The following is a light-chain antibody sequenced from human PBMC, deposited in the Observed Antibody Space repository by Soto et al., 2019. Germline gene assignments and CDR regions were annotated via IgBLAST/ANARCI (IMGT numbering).Light chain of an antibody. CDR3: QQYYSSPLT. CDR1: QSVLYSSNNKNY. Sequence: DIVMTQSPDSLAVSLGERATINCKSSQSVLYSSNNKNYFAWYQQKPGQPPKLLFYWASTRESGVPDRFSGSGSGTDFTLTISSLQAEDVAVYYCQQYYSSPLTFGGGTKVEMK. J-gene: IGKJ4*01. CDR2: WAS. V-gene: IGKV4-1*01.